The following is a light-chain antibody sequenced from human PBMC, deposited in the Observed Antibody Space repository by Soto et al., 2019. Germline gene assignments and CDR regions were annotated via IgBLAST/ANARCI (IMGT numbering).Light chain of an antibody. Sequence: IQMTQAPSTLSASVGDRVTITCRASQSISSRLAWYQQKQGKAPKFLVYDASNLESGVPSRFSGSGSGTEFTLTISSLQPDDFATYYCQQYNSYSVTFGQGTKVDLK. CDR1: QSISSR. CDR3: QQYNSYSVT. J-gene: IGKJ1*01. V-gene: IGKV1-5*01. CDR2: DAS.